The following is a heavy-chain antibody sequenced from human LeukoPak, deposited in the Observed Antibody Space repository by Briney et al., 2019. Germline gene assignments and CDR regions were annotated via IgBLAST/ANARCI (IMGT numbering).Heavy chain of an antibody. Sequence: GGSLRLSCAASGFTSSSYSMNWVRQAPGKGLEWVSSISSSSSYIYYADSVKGRFTISRDNAKNSLYLQMNSLRAEDTAVYYCARLMTTVTRGDYWGQGTLVTVSS. J-gene: IGHJ4*02. D-gene: IGHD4-17*01. CDR3: ARLMTTVTRGDY. V-gene: IGHV3-21*01. CDR1: GFTSSSYS. CDR2: ISSSSSYI.